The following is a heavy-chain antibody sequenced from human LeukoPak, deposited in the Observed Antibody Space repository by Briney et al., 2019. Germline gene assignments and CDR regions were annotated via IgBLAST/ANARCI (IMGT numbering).Heavy chain of an antibody. Sequence: SQTLSLTCTVSGASIRSGDYYWSWIRQPPGKGLEWIGSIYDTGSTFYNPSLKSRVIISVDTSKNQFSLKLSSVTAADTAVYYCQSRFLEWLLDYWGQGTLVTVSS. CDR1: GASIRSGDYY. J-gene: IGHJ4*02. CDR3: QSRFLEWLLDY. V-gene: IGHV4-39*01. CDR2: IYDTGST. D-gene: IGHD3-3*01.